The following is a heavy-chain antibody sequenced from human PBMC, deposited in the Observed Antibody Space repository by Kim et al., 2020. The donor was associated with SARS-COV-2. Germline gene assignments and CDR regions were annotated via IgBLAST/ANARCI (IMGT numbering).Heavy chain of an antibody. CDR2: ISYDGSNK. CDR3: AKTSSGFLYYFDY. CDR1: GFTFSSYG. Sequence: GGSLRLSCAASGFTFSSYGMHWVRQAPGKGLEWVAVISYDGSNKYYADSVKGRFTISRDNSKNTLYLQMNSLRAEDTAVYYCAKTSSGFLYYFDYWGQGTLVTVSS. D-gene: IGHD3-22*01. J-gene: IGHJ4*02. V-gene: IGHV3-30*18.